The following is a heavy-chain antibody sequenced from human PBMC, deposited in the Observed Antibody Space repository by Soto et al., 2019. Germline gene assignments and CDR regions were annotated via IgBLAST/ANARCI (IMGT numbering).Heavy chain of an antibody. CDR3: ARDSGAAAGPSGGYYGMDV. D-gene: IGHD6-13*01. CDR1: GGSISSSNW. V-gene: IGHV4-4*02. J-gene: IGHJ6*02. CDR2: IYHSGST. Sequence: ETLSLTCAVSGGSISSSNWWSWVRQPPGKGLEWIGEIYHSGSTNYNPSLKSRVTISVDKSKNQFSLKLSSVTAADTAVYYCARDSGAAAGPSGGYYGMDVWGQGTTVTVSS.